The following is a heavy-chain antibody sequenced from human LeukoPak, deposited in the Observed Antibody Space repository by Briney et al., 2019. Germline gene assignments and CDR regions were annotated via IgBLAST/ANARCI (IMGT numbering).Heavy chain of an antibody. Sequence: PSETLSLTYAVSGGSISSGGYSWSWIRQPPGKGLEWIGYIYHSGSTYYNPSLKSRVTISVDRSKNQFSPKLSSVTAADTAVYYCASSGVVPAADDAFDIWGQGTMVTVSS. J-gene: IGHJ3*02. CDR1: GGSISSGGYS. CDR2: IYHSGST. CDR3: ASSGVVPAADDAFDI. V-gene: IGHV4-30-2*01. D-gene: IGHD2-2*01.